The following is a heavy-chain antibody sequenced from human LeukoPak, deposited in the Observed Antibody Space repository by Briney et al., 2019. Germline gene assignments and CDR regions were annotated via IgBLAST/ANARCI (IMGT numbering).Heavy chain of an antibody. J-gene: IGHJ6*03. CDR2: ISGSGGST. V-gene: IGHV3-23*01. CDR3: AKASGYSYGYYMDV. Sequence: GGSLRLSCAASGFTFSSYAMNWVRQAPGKGLEWGSGISGSGGSTYYADSVKGRFTISRDNSKNTLYLQMNSLRAEDTAVYYCAKASGYSYGYYMDVWGKGTTVTVSS. CDR1: GFTFSSYA. D-gene: IGHD5-18*01.